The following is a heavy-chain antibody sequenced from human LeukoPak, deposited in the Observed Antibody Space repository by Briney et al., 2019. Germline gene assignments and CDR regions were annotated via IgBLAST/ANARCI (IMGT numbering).Heavy chain of an antibody. D-gene: IGHD3-3*01. V-gene: IGHV1-18*01. Sequence: ASVKVSCKASGYTFTSYGISWVRQAPGQGLEWMGWISAYNGNTNYAQKLQGRVTMTTDTSTSTAYMELRSLRSDDTAVYYCARGLTIFGVVITEKDAFDILGQGTMVTVSS. CDR2: ISAYNGNT. CDR3: ARGLTIFGVVITEKDAFDI. CDR1: GYTFTSYG. J-gene: IGHJ3*02.